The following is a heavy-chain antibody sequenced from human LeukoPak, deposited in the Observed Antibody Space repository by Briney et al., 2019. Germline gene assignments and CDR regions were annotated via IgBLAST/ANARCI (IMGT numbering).Heavy chain of an antibody. CDR2: IKSSGRT. CDR1: DGSISSSSYY. CDR3: ARPQGYQLLDFEY. V-gene: IGHV4-39*01. Sequence: RSETLSLTCTVSDGSISSSSYYWGWIRQPPGKGLEWIGSIKSSGRTYYNPSLKSRVTISVDTSKNQVSLKLSSGTAAGTAVYYCARPQGYQLLDFEYWGQGTLVTVSS. J-gene: IGHJ4*02. D-gene: IGHD2-2*01.